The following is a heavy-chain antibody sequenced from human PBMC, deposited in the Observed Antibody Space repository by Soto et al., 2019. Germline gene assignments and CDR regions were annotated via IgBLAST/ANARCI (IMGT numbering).Heavy chain of an antibody. V-gene: IGHV1-8*01. Sequence: QVQLVQSGAEVKKPGASVKVSCKASGYTFTSYDINWVRQATGQGLEWMGWMNPNSGNTGYAQKFQGRVTMTRNTSISTAYMEQSSLRSENTAVYYCARGYSSGYSRWFRQYYGMDVWGQGTTVTVSS. J-gene: IGHJ6*02. CDR3: ARGYSSGYSRWFRQYYGMDV. D-gene: IGHD3-22*01. CDR1: GYTFTSYD. CDR2: MNPNSGNT.